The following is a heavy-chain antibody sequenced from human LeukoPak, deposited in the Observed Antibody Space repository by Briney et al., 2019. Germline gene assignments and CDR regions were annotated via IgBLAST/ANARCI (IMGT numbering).Heavy chain of an antibody. V-gene: IGHV3-66*01. CDR2: LYTGGTT. CDR1: GFTVSSNY. Sequence: GGSLRLSCAASGFTVSSNYMSWVRQAPGKGLEWVSVLYTGGTTYYADSVKGRFTVSRDNSKNTVYLDMNSLRAEDTAVYYCARAVDIVATTPFDLWGQGTMVTVSS. D-gene: IGHD5-12*01. CDR3: ARAVDIVATTPFDL. J-gene: IGHJ3*01.